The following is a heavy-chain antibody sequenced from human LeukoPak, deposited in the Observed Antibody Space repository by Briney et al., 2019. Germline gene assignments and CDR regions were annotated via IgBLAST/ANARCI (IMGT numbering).Heavy chain of an antibody. J-gene: IGHJ3*01. Sequence: KPSETLSPTCAVYGGSFSGYYWSWIRQPPGKGLGWIGEINHSGSTNYNPSLKSRVTISVDTSKNQFSLKLWSVTAADTAVYYCAREVDQVMDDAFDVWGQGTLVTVSS. CDR2: INHSGST. CDR1: GGSFSGYY. CDR3: AREVDQVMDDAFDV. V-gene: IGHV4-34*01. D-gene: IGHD2-8*01.